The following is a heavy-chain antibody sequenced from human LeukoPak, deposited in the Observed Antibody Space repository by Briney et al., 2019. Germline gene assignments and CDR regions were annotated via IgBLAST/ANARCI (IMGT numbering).Heavy chain of an antibody. Sequence: QSGGSLRLSCAASGFTFSSSAMSWVRQAPGKGLEWVANIKQDGSETNYVDSVKGRFSISRDNAKNLLYLQMNSLRAEDTAVYFCAREGDSSGSLGDYWGQGILVTVSS. J-gene: IGHJ4*02. CDR1: GFTFSSSA. CDR2: IKQDGSET. CDR3: AREGDSSGSLGDY. D-gene: IGHD6-19*01. V-gene: IGHV3-7*03.